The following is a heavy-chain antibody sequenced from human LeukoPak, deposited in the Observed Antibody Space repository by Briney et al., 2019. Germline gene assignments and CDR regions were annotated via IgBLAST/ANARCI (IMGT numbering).Heavy chain of an antibody. CDR1: GFTFTNYA. CDR3: AKGTGWF. D-gene: IGHD6-19*01. V-gene: IGHV3-23*01. CDR2: ISGSGGDT. Sequence: GGSLRLSCAASGFTFTNYAMSWVRQAPGKGLEWLSAISGSGGDTDYADSVKGRFTISRDNSKNTLYLQMNSLRAEDTAVYNCAKGTGWFWGQGTLVTVSS. J-gene: IGHJ4*02.